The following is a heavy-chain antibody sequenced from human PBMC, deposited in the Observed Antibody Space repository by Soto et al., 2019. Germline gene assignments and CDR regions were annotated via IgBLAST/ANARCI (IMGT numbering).Heavy chain of an antibody. J-gene: IGHJ4*02. D-gene: IGHD6-19*01. CDR1: GYSFTSYW. CDR2: IDPSDSYT. CDR3: ARGEMAALEPDY. V-gene: IGHV5-10-1*01. Sequence: GESLKISCKGSGYSFTSYWISWVRQTPGKGLEWMGRIDPSDSYTNYSPSFQGHVTISADKSISTAYLQWSSLKASDTAMYYCARGEMAALEPDYWGQGTLVTVSS.